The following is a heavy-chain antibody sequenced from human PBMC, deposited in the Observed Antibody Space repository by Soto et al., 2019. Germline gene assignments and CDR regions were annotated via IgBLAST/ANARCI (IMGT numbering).Heavy chain of an antibody. CDR1: GGSISSYY. CDR3: ARVGAGTDY. J-gene: IGHJ4*02. CDR2: IYYSGST. D-gene: IGHD6-13*01. V-gene: IGHV4-59*01. Sequence: SETLSHTCTFSGGSISSYYWSWIRQPPGKGLEWIGYIYYSGSTNYNPSLKSRVTISVDTSKNQFSLKLSSVTAADTAVYYCARVGAGTDYWGQGTLVTVSS.